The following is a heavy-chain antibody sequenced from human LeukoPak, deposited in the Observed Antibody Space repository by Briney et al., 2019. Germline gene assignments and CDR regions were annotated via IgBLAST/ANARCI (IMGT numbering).Heavy chain of an antibody. V-gene: IGHV1-46*01. CDR1: GYTFTSYF. CDR3: ARDSADYGDYDY. Sequence: AASVKVSCKASGYTFTSYFMHWVRQAPGQGLDWMGSINPSGGSTSYAQKFQGRVIITRDTTTSTVYMELSSLRSEDTAVYYCARDSADYGDYDYWGQGTLVTVSS. CDR2: INPSGGST. D-gene: IGHD4-17*01. J-gene: IGHJ4*02.